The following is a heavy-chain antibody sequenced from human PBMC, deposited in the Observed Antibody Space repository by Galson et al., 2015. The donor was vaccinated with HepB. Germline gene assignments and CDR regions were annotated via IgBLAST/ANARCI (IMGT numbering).Heavy chain of an antibody. V-gene: IGHV3-30-3*01. J-gene: IGHJ4*02. CDR1: GFTFSSYA. CDR3: ARDQGPYCSGGSFDY. Sequence: SLRLSCAASGFTFSSYAMHWVRQAPGKGLEWVAVISYDGSNKYYADSVKGRFTISRDNSKNTLYLQMNSLRAEDTAVYYCARDQGPYCSGGSFDYWGQGTLVTVSS. D-gene: IGHD2-15*01. CDR2: ISYDGSNK.